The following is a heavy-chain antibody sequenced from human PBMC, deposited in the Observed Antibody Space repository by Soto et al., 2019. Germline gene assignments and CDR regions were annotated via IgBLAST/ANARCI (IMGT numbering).Heavy chain of an antibody. CDR2: VNVGNGNT. Sequence: ASVKVSCKASGYTFTNYAIHWVRQAPGHRHEWMGWVNVGNGNTKYSQKFQGRVTITRDTSASTAYMELSSLRSEDTAVYYCARSWQQLVHRFNWFDPWGQGTLVTVSS. CDR3: ARSWQQLVHRFNWFDP. V-gene: IGHV1-3*01. CDR1: GYTFTNYA. D-gene: IGHD6-13*01. J-gene: IGHJ5*02.